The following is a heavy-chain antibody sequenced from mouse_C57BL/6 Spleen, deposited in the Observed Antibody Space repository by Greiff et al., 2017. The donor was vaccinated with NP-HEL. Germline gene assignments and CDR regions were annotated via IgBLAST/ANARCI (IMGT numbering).Heavy chain of an antibody. CDR3: ARDGGYDGGNDFDY. J-gene: IGHJ2*01. V-gene: IGHV1-85*01. D-gene: IGHD2-2*01. Sequence: LVESGPELVKPGASVKLSCKASGYTFTSYDVNWVKQRPGQGLEWIGWIYPRDGSTKYNEKFKGKATLTVDTSSSTAYMELHSLTSEDSAVYFCARDGGYDGGNDFDYGGQVTTLTVSS. CDR2: IYPRDGST. CDR1: GYTFTSYD.